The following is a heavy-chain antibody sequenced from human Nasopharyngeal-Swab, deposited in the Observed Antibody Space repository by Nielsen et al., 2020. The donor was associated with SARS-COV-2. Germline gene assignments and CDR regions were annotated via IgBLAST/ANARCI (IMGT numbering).Heavy chain of an antibody. V-gene: IGHV4-31*03. CDR1: GSSISSGGYY. D-gene: IGHD6-19*01. CDR3: AREGRSIAVAGRAFDY. J-gene: IGHJ4*02. CDR2: IYYSGST. Sequence: SETLSLTCTVSGSSISSGGYYWSWIRQHPGKGLEWIGYIYYSGSTYYNPSLKSRVTISVDTSKNQFSLKLSSVTAADTAVYYCAREGRSIAVAGRAFDYWGQGTLVTVSS.